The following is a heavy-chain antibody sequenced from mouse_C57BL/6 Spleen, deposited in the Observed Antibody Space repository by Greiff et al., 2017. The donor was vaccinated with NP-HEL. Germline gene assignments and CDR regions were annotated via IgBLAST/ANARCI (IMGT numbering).Heavy chain of an antibody. CDR1: GYAFSSSW. V-gene: IGHV1-82*01. J-gene: IGHJ4*01. D-gene: IGHD1-1*01. CDR2: IYPGDGDT. CDR3: ARCITTVVSMDY. Sequence: VQLVESGPELVKPGASVKISCKASGYAFSSSWMNWVKQRPGKGLEWIGRIYPGDGDTNYNGKFKGKATLTADKSSSTAYMQLSSLTSEDSAVYFCARCITTVVSMDYWGQGTSVTVSS.